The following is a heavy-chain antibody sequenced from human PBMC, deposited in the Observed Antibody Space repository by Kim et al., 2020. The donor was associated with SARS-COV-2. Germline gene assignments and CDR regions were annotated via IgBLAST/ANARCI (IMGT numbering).Heavy chain of an antibody. J-gene: IGHJ4*02. V-gene: IGHV3-7*01. CDR3: ARDGSSGYTGSFDY. CDR2: INQDGSEK. CDR1: GFTFSSYW. D-gene: IGHD3-22*01. Sequence: GGSLRLSCAVSGFTFSSYWMSWVRQAQGKGLEWVAKINQDGSEKYYVDSVKGRFTVSRDNAKNALYLQMNSRKAEDTAVYYCARDGSSGYTGSFDYWGQGTLVTVSS.